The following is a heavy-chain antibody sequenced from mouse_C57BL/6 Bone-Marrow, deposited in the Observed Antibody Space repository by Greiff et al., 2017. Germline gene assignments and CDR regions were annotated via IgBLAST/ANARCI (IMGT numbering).Heavy chain of an antibody. V-gene: IGHV1-61*01. J-gene: IGHJ1*03. CDR2: IYPSDSET. CDR3: ARGVTPTTVVRNWYFDV. Sequence: QVQLQQPGAELVRPGSSVKLSCKASGYTFTSYWMDWVKQRPGQGLEWIGNIYPSDSETHYNQKFKDKATLTVDKSSSTAYMQLSSLTSEDSAVYYCARGVTPTTVVRNWYFDVWGTVTTVTVSS. CDR1: GYTFTSYW. D-gene: IGHD1-1*01.